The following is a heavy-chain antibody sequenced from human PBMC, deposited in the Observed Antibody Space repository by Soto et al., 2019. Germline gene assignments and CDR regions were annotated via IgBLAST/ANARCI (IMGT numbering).Heavy chain of an antibody. CDR2: IKSQTDGGTL. Sequence: PGGSLRLSCAVSGVTLSDVWMNWVRQAPGKGPEWVGRIKSQTDGGTLDYAAPVKDRFTISRDDSQNTLYLQMNSLKTEDTAVHYCSHDYYQYFESWGQGNLVTVSS. D-gene: IGHD3-22*01. CDR3: SHDYYQYFES. CDR1: GVTLSDVW. V-gene: IGHV3-15*07. J-gene: IGHJ4*02.